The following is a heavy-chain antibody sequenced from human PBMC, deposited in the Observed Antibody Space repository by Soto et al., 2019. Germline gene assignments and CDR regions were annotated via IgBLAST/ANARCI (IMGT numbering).Heavy chain of an antibody. CDR3: ARGRRDYYDRGHWVPSCD. D-gene: IGHD3-22*01. CDR2: ISAYNGNR. J-gene: IGHJ4*02. CDR1: GYTFTSYG. V-gene: IGHV1-18*01. Sequence: ASVKVSCKASGYTFTSYGISWVRQAPGQGLEWMGWISAYNGNRNDAQERQGRVTMTTDTPTSPASMELRSLRSEDTAVYYCARGRRDYYDRGHWVPSCDWGQGNLV.